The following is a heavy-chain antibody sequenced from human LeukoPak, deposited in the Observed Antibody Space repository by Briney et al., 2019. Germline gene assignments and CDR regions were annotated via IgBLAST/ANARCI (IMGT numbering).Heavy chain of an antibody. CDR2: ISGSGDRT. CDR1: GFAFNTYA. V-gene: IGHV3-23*01. Sequence: GGSLRLSCAASGFAFNTYAMTWVRQAPGKGPHWVSGISGSGDRTYYTDSVKGRFTISRDNSKNTLDLQMNSLRAEDTAIYYCAKRDNNDYYTGLHVFDIWGQGTMVTVSS. J-gene: IGHJ3*02. D-gene: IGHD3-3*01. CDR3: AKRDNNDYYTGLHVFDI.